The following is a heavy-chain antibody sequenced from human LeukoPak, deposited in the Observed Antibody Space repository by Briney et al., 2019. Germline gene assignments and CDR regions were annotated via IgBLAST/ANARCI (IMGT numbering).Heavy chain of an antibody. D-gene: IGHD3-10*01. J-gene: IGHJ4*02. Sequence: SVKVSCKASGGTFSSYAISWVRQAPGQGLEWMGGIIPIFGTANYAQKFQGRVTITTDESTSTAYMELSSLRSEDTAVYYCARSLITIVRGDYFDSWGQGTLVTVSS. V-gene: IGHV1-69*05. CDR3: ARSLITIVRGDYFDS. CDR2: IIPIFGTA. CDR1: GGTFSSYA.